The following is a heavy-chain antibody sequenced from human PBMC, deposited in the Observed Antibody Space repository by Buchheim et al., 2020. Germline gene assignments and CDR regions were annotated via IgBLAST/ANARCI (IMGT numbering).Heavy chain of an antibody. D-gene: IGHD3-9*01. J-gene: IGHJ4*02. CDR2: IYYCGST. Sequence: QLQLQESGPGLVKPSETLSLTRTVSGGSISSSSYYWGWIRQPPGKGLEWIGSIYYCGSTYYNPSLKSRVTISVDTSKNQFSLRLSYVTAADTAVYYCARLGSYGILPGYLAAGKYWGQGTL. CDR3: ARLGSYGILPGYLAAGKY. CDR1: GGSISSSSYY. V-gene: IGHV4-39*01.